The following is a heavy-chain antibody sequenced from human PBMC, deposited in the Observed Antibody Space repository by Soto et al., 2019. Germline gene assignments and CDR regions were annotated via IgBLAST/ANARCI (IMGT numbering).Heavy chain of an antibody. CDR2: IKQDGSEK. Sequence: EAQLVESGGGLVQPGGSLRLSCAASGFTFRDYSMSWVRQAPGKGLEWVATIKQDGSEKHYVDSAKGRFTISRDNAKNSLYLQMNSLRAEDTAVYYCTRNRGYDSGYYPFDPWGQGTLVTVSS. CDR3: TRNRGYDSGYYPFDP. D-gene: IGHD3-10*01. J-gene: IGHJ5*02. V-gene: IGHV3-7*04. CDR1: GFTFRDYS.